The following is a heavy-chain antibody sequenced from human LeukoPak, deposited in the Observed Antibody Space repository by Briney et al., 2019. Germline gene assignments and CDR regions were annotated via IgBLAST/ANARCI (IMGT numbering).Heavy chain of an antibody. CDR1: GFTFSSYA. CDR2: ISSSGNTI. D-gene: IGHD4-17*01. V-gene: IGHV3-48*03. J-gene: IGHJ1*01. Sequence: GGSLRLSCAASGFTFSSYAMSWVRQAPGKGLEWVSYISSSGNTIYYADSVKGRFTISRDNAKNSLYLQMNSLRAEDTAVYYCARVNDYGDYGDFQHWGQGTLVTVSS. CDR3: ARVNDYGDYGDFQH.